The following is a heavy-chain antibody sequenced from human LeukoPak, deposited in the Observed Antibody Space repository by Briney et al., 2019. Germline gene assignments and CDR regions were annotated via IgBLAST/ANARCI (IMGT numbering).Heavy chain of an antibody. CDR3: ATARYSSGWYGGFDY. J-gene: IGHJ4*02. CDR2: FDPEDGET. D-gene: IGHD6-19*01. CDR1: GYTLTELS. Sequence: ASVKVSRKVSGYTLTELSMHWVRQAPGKGLEWMGGFDPEDGETIYAQKFQGRVTMTEGTSTDTAYMELSSLRSEDTAVYYCATARYSSGWYGGFDYWGQGTLVTVSS. V-gene: IGHV1-24*01.